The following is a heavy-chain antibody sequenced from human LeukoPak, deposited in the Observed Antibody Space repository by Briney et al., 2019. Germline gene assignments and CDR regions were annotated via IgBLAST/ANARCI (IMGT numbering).Heavy chain of an antibody. V-gene: IGHV3-23*01. CDR2: ISGSGGSA. CDR1: GFTFSSYA. D-gene: IGHD6-19*01. Sequence: GGSLRLSCAASGFTFSSYAMSWVRQAPGKGLEWVSAISGSGGSAYYADSVKGRFTISRDNSKNTLHLQMNSLRAEDTAVYYCANTKRIAVAGTFDYWGQGTLVTVSS. J-gene: IGHJ4*02. CDR3: ANTKRIAVAGTFDY.